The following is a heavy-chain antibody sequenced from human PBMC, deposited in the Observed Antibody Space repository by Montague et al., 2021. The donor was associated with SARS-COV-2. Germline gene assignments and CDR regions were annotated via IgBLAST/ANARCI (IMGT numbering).Heavy chain of an antibody. CDR1: GDSVASNSAA. J-gene: IGHJ6*02. Sequence: CAISGDSVASNSAAWDWIRHSPSRGLEWLGRTYYRSKWYNDYAVSVKSRITINPDTSKNQFSPQLNSVTPEDTAVYYCARQPLGYDFVYYYYGMDVWGQGTTVTVSS. D-gene: IGHD5-12*01. CDR2: TYYRSKWYN. CDR3: ARQPLGYDFVYYYYGMDV. V-gene: IGHV6-1*01.